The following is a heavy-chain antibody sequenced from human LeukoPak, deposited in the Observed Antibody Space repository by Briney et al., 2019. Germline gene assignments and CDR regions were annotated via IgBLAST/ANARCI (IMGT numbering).Heavy chain of an antibody. D-gene: IGHD4-17*01. CDR2: INPNSGGT. Sequence: ASVKVSCKASGYTFTGYYMHWVRQAPGQGLEWMGWINPNSGGTNYAQKFQGRVTMTRDTSISTAYMELSRLRSDDTAVYYCARVDAVTVTTFDHYYYGMDVWGQGTTVTVS. CDR1: GYTFTGYY. J-gene: IGHJ6*02. V-gene: IGHV1-2*02. CDR3: ARVDAVTVTTFDHYYYGMDV.